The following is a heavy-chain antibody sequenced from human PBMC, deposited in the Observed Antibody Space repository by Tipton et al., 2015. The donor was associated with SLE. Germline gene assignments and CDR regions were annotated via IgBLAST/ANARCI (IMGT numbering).Heavy chain of an antibody. CDR3: ARDREYSSSGGYFDY. J-gene: IGHJ4*02. CDR1: GGSISSGSYY. D-gene: IGHD6-6*01. V-gene: IGHV4-61*09. Sequence: TLSLTCTVSGGSISSGSYYWSWIRQPAGKGLEWIGEINHSGSTNYNPSLKSRDTISVDTSKNQFSLKLSSVTAADTAVYYCARDREYSSSGGYFDYWGQGTLVTVSS. CDR2: INHSGST.